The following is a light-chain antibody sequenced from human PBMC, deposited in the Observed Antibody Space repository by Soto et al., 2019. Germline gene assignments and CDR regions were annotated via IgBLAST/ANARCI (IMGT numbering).Light chain of an antibody. Sequence: EIVLTQSPGPLSLSPGERATLSCRSSQSVSNNYLAWYQQKPGQAPRLLIYGASSRATGIPDRFSGSGSGTDCTLTISGLEPEDFAVYYCQQRSNWPITFGQGTRLEI. J-gene: IGKJ5*01. CDR3: QQRSNWPIT. CDR1: QSVSNNY. V-gene: IGKV3D-20*02. CDR2: GAS.